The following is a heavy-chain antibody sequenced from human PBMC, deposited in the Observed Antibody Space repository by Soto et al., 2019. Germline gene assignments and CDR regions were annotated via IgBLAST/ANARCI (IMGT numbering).Heavy chain of an antibody. Sequence: ASVKVSCKAGGYTFSDYYIQWVRQAPGQGLEYMGWISPKSGGAAYAQKFQGRVTMTGDTSISTAYMELSRLRSDDTAVYYCARARRVGIAVAVYNWFDPWGQGTLVTVSS. V-gene: IGHV1-2*02. J-gene: IGHJ5*02. CDR2: ISPKSGGA. CDR3: ARARRVGIAVAVYNWFDP. D-gene: IGHD6-19*01. CDR1: GYTFSDYY.